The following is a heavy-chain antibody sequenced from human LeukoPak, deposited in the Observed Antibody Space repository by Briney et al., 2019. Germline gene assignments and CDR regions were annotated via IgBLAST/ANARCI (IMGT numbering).Heavy chain of an antibody. V-gene: IGHV3-30*02. J-gene: IGHJ4*02. CDR3: ARDREGSSSWDY. CDR2: IQYDGSNE. Sequence: GGSLRLSCAASRFTLSSYGMHWVRPAPAEGLEWVGYIQYDGSNEQYADSVKGRFSISRDSSKNILYLQMNSLRAEDTAVYYCARDREGSSSWDYWGQGTLVTVSS. CDR1: RFTLSSYG. D-gene: IGHD6-13*01.